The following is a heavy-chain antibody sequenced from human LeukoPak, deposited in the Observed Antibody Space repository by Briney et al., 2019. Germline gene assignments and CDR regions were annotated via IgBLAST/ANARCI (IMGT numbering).Heavy chain of an antibody. V-gene: IGHV4-31*03. CDR1: GGSISSGGYY. CDR3: VRSGDTYYYDSTPDY. Sequence: PSQTLSLTCTVSGGSISSGGYYWSWIRQHPGKGLEWIGYIYYSGSTYYNPSLKSRVTISVDTSKNQFSLKLSSVTAADTAVYYCVRSGDTYYYDSTPDYWGQGTLVTVSS. D-gene: IGHD3-22*01. J-gene: IGHJ4*02. CDR2: IYYSGST.